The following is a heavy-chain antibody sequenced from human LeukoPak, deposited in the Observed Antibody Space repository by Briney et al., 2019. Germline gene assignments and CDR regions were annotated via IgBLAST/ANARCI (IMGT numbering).Heavy chain of an antibody. Sequence: GGSLRLSCAAPGFTFSGYGMHWVRQAPGKGLEWVAIIVYDGNNKDYADSVKGRFTISRDNSKNTLYLQMSSLRAEDSALYYCAKDSSSTRSFDYWGQGTLVTVSS. CDR1: GFTFSGYG. CDR2: IVYDGNNK. CDR3: AKDSSSTRSFDY. V-gene: IGHV3-30*18. J-gene: IGHJ4*02. D-gene: IGHD2-2*01.